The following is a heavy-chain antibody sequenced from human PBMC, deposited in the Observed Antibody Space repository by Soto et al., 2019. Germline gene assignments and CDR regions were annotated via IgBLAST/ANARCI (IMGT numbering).Heavy chain of an antibody. D-gene: IGHD6-13*01. CDR2: ISYDGSNK. V-gene: IGHV3-30*18. Sequence: AGGSLRLSCAASGFTFSSYCIHWVRQAPCKGLEWVAVISYDGSNKYYADSVKGRFTISRDNSKNTLYLQMNSLRAEDTAVYYFEKDLRREGSSWYSFYYGMDVCGQGTTVTVSS. J-gene: IGHJ6*02. CDR1: GFTFSSYC. CDR3: EKDLRREGSSWYSFYYGMDV.